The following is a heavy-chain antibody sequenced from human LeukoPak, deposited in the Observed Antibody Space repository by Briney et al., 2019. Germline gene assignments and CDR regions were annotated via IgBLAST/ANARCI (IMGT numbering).Heavy chain of an antibody. CDR2: IYYSGST. CDR1: GGSISSADYY. CDR3: ARVPIKSGYMSYYYGMDV. Sequence: SQTLSLTCTVSGGSISSADYYWSWIRQPPGKGLEWIGYIYYSGSTYYNPSLKSRVTISVDTSKNQFSLKLSSVTAADTAVYYCARVPIKSGYMSYYYGMDVWGQGTTVTVSS. V-gene: IGHV4-30-4*01. J-gene: IGHJ6*02. D-gene: IGHD3-22*01.